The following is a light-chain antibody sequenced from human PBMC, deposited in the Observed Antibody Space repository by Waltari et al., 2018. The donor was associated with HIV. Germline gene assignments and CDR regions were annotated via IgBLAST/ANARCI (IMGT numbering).Light chain of an antibody. CDR3: AAWDDSLGGHMV. CDR1: SSNIGRNT. Sequence: QSVLTQPPSVSGPPGQRVVISCSGSSSNIGRNTGNWYQQLPGTAPKLIIHTTDQRPSGVSDRFSGSKSGTTASLAIRGLQSEDEADYYCAAWDDSLGGHMVFGGGTKLTVL. CDR2: TTD. V-gene: IGLV1-44*01. J-gene: IGLJ2*01.